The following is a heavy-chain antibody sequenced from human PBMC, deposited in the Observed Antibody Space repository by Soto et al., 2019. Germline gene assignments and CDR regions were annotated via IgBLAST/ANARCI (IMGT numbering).Heavy chain of an antibody. CDR1: GGSISSGDYY. J-gene: IGHJ5*02. CDR3: ARVRELVTYGVSRLNWFDP. D-gene: IGHD4-17*01. V-gene: IGHV4-30-4*01. CDR2: IYYSGST. Sequence: QVQLQESGPGLVKPSQTLSLTCTVSGGSISSGDYYWSWIRQPPGKGLEWIGYIYYSGSTYYNPSLQSRVTISVDTSKNQFSLKLSSVTAADTAVYYCARVRELVTYGVSRLNWFDPWGQGTLVTVSS.